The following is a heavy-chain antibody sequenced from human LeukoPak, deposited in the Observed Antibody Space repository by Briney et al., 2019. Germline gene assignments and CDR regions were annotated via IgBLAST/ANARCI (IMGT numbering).Heavy chain of an antibody. CDR3: ASRGAIAARPGSTDDWLDP. Sequence: ASVKVSCKASGGTFSSYAISWVRQAPGQGLEWMGGIIPIFGTANYAQKFQGRVTITTDESTSTAYKELSSLRSEDTAVYYCASRGAIAARPGSTDDWLDPWGQGTLVTVSS. CDR1: GGTFSSYA. V-gene: IGHV1-69*05. D-gene: IGHD6-6*01. CDR2: IIPIFGTA. J-gene: IGHJ5*02.